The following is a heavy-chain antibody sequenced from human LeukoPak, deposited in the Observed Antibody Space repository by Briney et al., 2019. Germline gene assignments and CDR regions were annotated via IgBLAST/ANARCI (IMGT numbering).Heavy chain of an antibody. V-gene: IGHV4-34*01. Sequence: PSETLSLTCAVYGGSFSGYYWSWIRQPPGKGLEWIGEINHSGSTNYNPSLKSRVTISVDTSKNQFSLKLSSVTAADTAVYYCARVKYSYGVIDYWGQGTLVTVSS. CDR2: INHSGST. D-gene: IGHD5-18*01. CDR1: GGSFSGYY. J-gene: IGHJ4*02. CDR3: ARVKYSYGVIDY.